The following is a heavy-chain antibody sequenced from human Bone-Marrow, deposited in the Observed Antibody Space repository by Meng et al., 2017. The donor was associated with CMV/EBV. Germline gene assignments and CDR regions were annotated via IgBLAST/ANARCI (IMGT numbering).Heavy chain of an antibody. V-gene: IGHV3-20*04. CDR3: ARPTSSDYGGNSYSWDY. CDR2: INWNGGST. D-gene: IGHD4-23*01. J-gene: IGHJ4*02. CDR1: GFTFDDYG. Sequence: GGSLRLSCAASGFTFDDYGMSWVRQAPGKGLEWVSGINWNGGSTGYADSVKGRFTISRDNAKNSLYLQMNSLRAEDTALYYYARPTSSDYGGNSYSWDYWGQGTLVTVSS.